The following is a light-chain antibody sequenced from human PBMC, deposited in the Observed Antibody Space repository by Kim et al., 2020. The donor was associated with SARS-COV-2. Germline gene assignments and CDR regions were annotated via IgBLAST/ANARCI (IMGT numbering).Light chain of an antibody. CDR2: DAS. J-gene: IGKJ5*01. Sequence: LAPGESATRSCRASQSVSSYLAWYQQKPGQAPRLLIYDASNRATGIPARFSGSGSGTDFTLTISSLEPEDFAVYYCQQRSNGPITFGQGTRLEIK. V-gene: IGKV3-11*01. CDR3: QQRSNGPIT. CDR1: QSVSSY.